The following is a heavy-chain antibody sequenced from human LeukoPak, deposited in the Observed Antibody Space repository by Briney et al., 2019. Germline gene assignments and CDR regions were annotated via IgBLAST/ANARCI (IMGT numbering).Heavy chain of an antibody. D-gene: IGHD6-19*01. CDR3: ARARAVADWYFDL. V-gene: IGHV4-59*02. J-gene: IGHJ2*01. CDR2: IYYSGST. CDR1: GASVSNYY. Sequence: SETLSLTCRVSGASVSNYYWSWIRQPPGKGLEWIGYIYYSGSTNYNPSLKSRVTISVDTSKNQFSLKLSSVTAADTAVYYCARARAVADWYFDLWGRGTLVTVSS.